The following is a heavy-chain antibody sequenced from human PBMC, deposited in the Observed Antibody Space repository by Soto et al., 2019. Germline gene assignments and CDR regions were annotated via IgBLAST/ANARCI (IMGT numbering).Heavy chain of an antibody. CDR2: IYPGDSDT. CDR1: GYIFAYYW. D-gene: IGHD3-10*01. V-gene: IGHV5-51*01. J-gene: IGHJ6*02. CDR3: ARNRLRQYYYGMDV. Sequence: GESLKISCQGSGYIFAYYWIAWVRQIAGKGLEWVGVIYPGDSDTRYSPSFRGQVTISADKSISHVYLQWSSLKASDTAMYYCARNRLRQYYYGMDVWGQGTTVTVSS.